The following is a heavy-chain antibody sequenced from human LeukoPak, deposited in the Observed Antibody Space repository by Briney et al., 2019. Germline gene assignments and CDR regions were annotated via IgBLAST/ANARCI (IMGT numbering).Heavy chain of an antibody. V-gene: IGHV1-8*01. Sequence: ASVKVSCKASGYTITSYGINWVRQATGQGFEWMGWMNPNSGSTGYSQNFQGRVTMTRNTSINTAYIELSSLRSEDTAVYYCAAKGIAAAAIDYWGQGTLVTVSS. J-gene: IGHJ4*02. CDR2: MNPNSGST. D-gene: IGHD6-13*01. CDR1: GYTITSYG. CDR3: AAKGIAAAAIDY.